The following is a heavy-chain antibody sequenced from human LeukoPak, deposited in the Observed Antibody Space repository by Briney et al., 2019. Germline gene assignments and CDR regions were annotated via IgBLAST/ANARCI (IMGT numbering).Heavy chain of an antibody. CDR2: ISSSSSYI. V-gene: IGHV3-21*01. D-gene: IGHD1-26*01. CDR3: ARDGGIVVIGAFDI. Sequence: GSLRLSCAASGFTFSSYSMNWVRQAPGKGLEWVSSISSSSSYIYYADSVKGRFTISRDNAKNSLYLQMNSLRAEDTAVYYCARDGGIVVIGAFDIWGQGTMVTVSS. CDR1: GFTFSSYS. J-gene: IGHJ3*02.